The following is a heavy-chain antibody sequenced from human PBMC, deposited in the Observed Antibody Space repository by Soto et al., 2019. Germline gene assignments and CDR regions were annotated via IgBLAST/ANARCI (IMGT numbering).Heavy chain of an antibody. CDR2: ISSSGSTI. J-gene: IGHJ4*02. CDR3: ARGRGYCGGTNCYLDY. D-gene: IGHD2-21*01. CDR1: GFSFSSHS. Sequence: EVQLVESGGGLVQPGGSLRLSCAASGFSFSSHSMKWVRQAPGKGLEWVSYISSSGSTIYYADSVKGRCTISRDNAKNSLYLQMNSLRDDDTAVYYCARGRGYCGGTNCYLDYWGQGALVTVSS. V-gene: IGHV3-48*02.